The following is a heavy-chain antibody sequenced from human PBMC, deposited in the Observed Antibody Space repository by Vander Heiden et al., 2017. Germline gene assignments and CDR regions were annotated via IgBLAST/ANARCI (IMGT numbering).Heavy chain of an antibody. Sequence: QVQLQESGPGLVKPSETPSLTCTLSGGSISSYYWSWIRQPPGKGLEWIGYIYYSGSTNYNPSLKSRVTISVDTSKNQFSLKLSSVTAADTAVYYCARHGSGSYYPPYYYDYGMDVWGQGTTVTVSS. CDR3: ARHGSGSYYPPYYYDYGMDV. CDR2: IYYSGST. V-gene: IGHV4-59*08. D-gene: IGHD3-10*01. CDR1: GGSISSYY. J-gene: IGHJ6*02.